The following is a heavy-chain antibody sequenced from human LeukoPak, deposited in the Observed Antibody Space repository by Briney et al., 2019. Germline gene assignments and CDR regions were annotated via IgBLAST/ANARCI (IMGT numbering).Heavy chain of an antibody. Sequence: ASVKVSCKASGGTFSSYAISWLRQAPGQGLERMGGIIPIFGTANYAQKSQGRVTITTDESTSTAYMELSSLRSEDTAVYYCARALGYCSGGSCYSGFDYWGQGTLVTVSS. CDR3: ARALGYCSGGSCYSGFDY. CDR2: IIPIFGTA. J-gene: IGHJ4*02. D-gene: IGHD2-15*01. V-gene: IGHV1-69*05. CDR1: GGTFSSYA.